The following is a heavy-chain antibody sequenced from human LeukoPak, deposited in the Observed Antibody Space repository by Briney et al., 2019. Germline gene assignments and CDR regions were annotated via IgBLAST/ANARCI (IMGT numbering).Heavy chain of an antibody. J-gene: IGHJ4*02. Sequence: GGSLRLSCAASGFTFSSYTMNWVRQAPGKGLEWVSSISSSSSYIYYADSVKGRFTISRDSSKNTLYLQVNSLRPEDTAVYYCARVHSSDRFSIDYWGQGTLVTVSS. CDR1: GFTFSSYT. D-gene: IGHD6-19*01. V-gene: IGHV3-21*01. CDR2: ISSSSSYI. CDR3: ARVHSSDRFSIDY.